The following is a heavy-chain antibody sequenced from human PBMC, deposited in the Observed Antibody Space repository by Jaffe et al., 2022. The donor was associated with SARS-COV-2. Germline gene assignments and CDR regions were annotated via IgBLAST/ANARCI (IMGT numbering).Heavy chain of an antibody. J-gene: IGHJ4*02. CDR3: AREGDWHPTPSSSGGLDY. Sequence: QVQLVESGGGVVQPGGSLRLSCAASGFTFTRFLMHWVRQAPGKGLEWVALISYDGSDKYYADSVKGQFTISRDNSKNTLYLHLSSLRTEDTALYYCAREGDWHPTPSSSGGLDYWGQGTLVTVSS. CDR1: GFTFTRFL. V-gene: IGHV3-30-3*01. D-gene: IGHD3-10*01. CDR2: ISYDGSDK.